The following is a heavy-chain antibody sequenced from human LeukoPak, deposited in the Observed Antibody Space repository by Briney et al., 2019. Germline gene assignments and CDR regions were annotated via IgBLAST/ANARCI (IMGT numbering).Heavy chain of an antibody. CDR2: IYSSGST. D-gene: IGHD6-19*01. V-gene: IGHV3-53*01. CDR1: GFTVSSNY. J-gene: IGHJ4*02. Sequence: GGSLRLSCAASGFTVSSNYMSWVRQAPGKGLEWVSVIYSSGSTYSAASVKSGFSISRDNSKHALYLEMHSLGDEDTAVYYCARDGVAGVVAFDYWGQGTMVTVSS. CDR3: ARDGVAGVVAFDY.